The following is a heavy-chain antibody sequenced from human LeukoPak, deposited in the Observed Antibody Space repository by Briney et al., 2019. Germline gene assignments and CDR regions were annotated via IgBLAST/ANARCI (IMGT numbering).Heavy chain of an antibody. J-gene: IGHJ4*02. D-gene: IGHD2-2*01. V-gene: IGHV3-15*01. Sequence: GGSLRLSCAASGFTFSNTWMSWFRQAPGKGLEWVGRIKSKTDGGTTDYAAPVKGRFTISRDDSKNTLYLQMNSLKTEDTAVYYCTTPEGSVYCSSTSCYNFDYWGQGTLVTVSS. CDR2: IKSKTDGGTT. CDR1: GFTFSNTW. CDR3: TTPEGSVYCSSTSCYNFDY.